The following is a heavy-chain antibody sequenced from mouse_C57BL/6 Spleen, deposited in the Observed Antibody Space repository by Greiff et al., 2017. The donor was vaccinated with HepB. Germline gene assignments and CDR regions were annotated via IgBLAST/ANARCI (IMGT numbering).Heavy chain of an antibody. CDR2: IWSGGST. Sequence: VKLQESGPGLVQPSQSLSITCTVSGFSLTSYGVHWVRQSPGKGLEWLGVIWSGGSTDYNAAFISRLSISKDNSKSQVFFKMNSLQADDTAIYYCARNSLFYYGSSNWYFDVWGTGTTVTVSS. V-gene: IGHV2-2*01. CDR1: GFSLTSYG. D-gene: IGHD1-1*01. J-gene: IGHJ1*03. CDR3: ARNSLFYYGSSNWYFDV.